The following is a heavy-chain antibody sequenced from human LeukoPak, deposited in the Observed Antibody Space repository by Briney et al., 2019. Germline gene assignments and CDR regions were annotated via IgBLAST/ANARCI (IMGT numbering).Heavy chain of an antibody. J-gene: IGHJ4*02. CDR1: GYTFTGHY. V-gene: IGHV1-2*02. Sequence: ASVKVSCKASGYTFTGHYIHWVRQAPGQGLEWMGWINPKNAGTNYAQKFQGRVTMTRDTSTGTAYMELSRLRSDDTAVYYCARSPHILTGENFDYWGQGTLVTVSS. D-gene: IGHD3-9*01. CDR3: ARSPHILTGENFDY. CDR2: INPKNAGT.